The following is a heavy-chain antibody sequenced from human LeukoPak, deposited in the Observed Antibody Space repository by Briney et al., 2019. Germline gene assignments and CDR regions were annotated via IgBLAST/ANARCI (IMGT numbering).Heavy chain of an antibody. CDR1: GFTFSNYG. D-gene: IGHD5-18*01. Sequence: GRSLRLSCAASGFTFSNYGMHWVRQAPGKGLEWVALIYYDGSNKYYADSVKGRFTISRDNSKNTLYLQMNSLRADDTAVYYCAREGIQVWSTNYFDYWGQGTLVTVSS. V-gene: IGHV3-33*01. J-gene: IGHJ4*02. CDR3: AREGIQVWSTNYFDY. CDR2: IYYDGSNK.